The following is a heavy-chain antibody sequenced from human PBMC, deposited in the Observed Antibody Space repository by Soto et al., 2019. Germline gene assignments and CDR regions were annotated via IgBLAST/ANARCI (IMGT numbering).Heavy chain of an antibody. CDR2: IYPGDSDT. J-gene: IGHJ4*02. Sequence: GESLKISCKGSGYSFASHWVAWVRQMPEKGLEWIGTIYPGDSDTKYSSAFRGHVTISADTSVSTAYLQWRSLEATDSAIYYCARYSGSYWHYLDFWGQGTLVSVSS. D-gene: IGHD1-26*01. CDR1: GYSFASHW. V-gene: IGHV5-51*01. CDR3: ARYSGSYWHYLDF.